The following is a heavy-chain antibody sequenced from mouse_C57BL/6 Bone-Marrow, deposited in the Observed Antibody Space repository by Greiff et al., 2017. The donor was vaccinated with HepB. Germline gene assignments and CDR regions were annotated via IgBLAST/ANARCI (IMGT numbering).Heavy chain of an antibody. CDR2: IDPSDSYT. J-gene: IGHJ4*01. Sequence: QVQLQQPGAELVKPGASVKLSCKASGYTFTSYWMQWVKQRPGQGLEWIGEIDPSDSYTNYNQKFKGKATLTVDTSSSTAYMQLSSLTSEDSAVYYCARQRYYGSFYAMDYWGQGTSVTVSS. D-gene: IGHD1-1*01. CDR3: ARQRYYGSFYAMDY. V-gene: IGHV1-50*01. CDR1: GYTFTSYW.